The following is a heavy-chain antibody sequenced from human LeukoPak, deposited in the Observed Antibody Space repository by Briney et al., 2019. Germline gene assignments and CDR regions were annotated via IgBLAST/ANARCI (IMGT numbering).Heavy chain of an antibody. CDR1: GYTFTSYY. Sequence: ASVKVSCKASGYTFTSYYMHWVRQAPGQGLEWMGIINPSGGSTSYAQKFQGRVTMTRDTSTSTVYMELSSLRAEDTAVYYCAREAVTMIVVVITYERYYFDYWGQGTLVTVSS. CDR2: INPSGGST. V-gene: IGHV1-46*01. D-gene: IGHD3-22*01. CDR3: AREAVTMIVVVITYERYYFDY. J-gene: IGHJ4*02.